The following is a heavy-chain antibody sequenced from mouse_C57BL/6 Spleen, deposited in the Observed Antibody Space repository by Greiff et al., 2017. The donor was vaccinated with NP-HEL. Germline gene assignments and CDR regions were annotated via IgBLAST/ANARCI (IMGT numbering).Heavy chain of an antibody. V-gene: IGHV1-78*01. CDR2: IYPRDGST. CDR1: GYTFTDHT. D-gene: IGHD3-2*02. Sequence: VKLMESDAELVKPGASVKISCKVSGYTFTDHTIHWMKQRPEQGLEWIGYIYPRDGSTKYNEKFKGKATLTADKSSSTAYMQLNSLTSEDSAVYFCASEDSSGYDYYAMDYWGQGTSVTVSS. J-gene: IGHJ4*01. CDR3: ASEDSSGYDYYAMDY.